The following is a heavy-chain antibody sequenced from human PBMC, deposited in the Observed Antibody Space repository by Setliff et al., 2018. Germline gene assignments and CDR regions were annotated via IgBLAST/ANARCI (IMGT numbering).Heavy chain of an antibody. Sequence: PSETLSLTCTVSGDSISDYYWNWIRQPPGKGLEWIGYIYYSGSTNYNPSLKSRVTISVDTSKNQFSLKLSSVTAADTAVYYCARDSRNYYDSSGYPIDAFDIWGQGTMVTVSS. J-gene: IGHJ3*02. D-gene: IGHD3-22*01. CDR3: ARDSRNYYDSSGYPIDAFDI. CDR2: IYYSGST. V-gene: IGHV4-59*01. CDR1: GDSISDYY.